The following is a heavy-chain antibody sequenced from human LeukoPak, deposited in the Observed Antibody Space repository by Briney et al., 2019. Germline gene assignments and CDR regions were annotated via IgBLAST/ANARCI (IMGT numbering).Heavy chain of an antibody. J-gene: IGHJ4*02. CDR3: AKGATLIRGVIPFVDY. Sequence: GGSLRLSCAASGLTFSSSAMNWVRQAPGKGLEWVSGFSGSGDSTHYADSVKGRFTISRDISKNTLYLQMNSLRAEDTAVYYCAKGATLIRGVIPFVDYWGQGTLVTVSS. D-gene: IGHD3-10*01. CDR2: FSGSGDST. CDR1: GLTFSSSA. V-gene: IGHV3-23*01.